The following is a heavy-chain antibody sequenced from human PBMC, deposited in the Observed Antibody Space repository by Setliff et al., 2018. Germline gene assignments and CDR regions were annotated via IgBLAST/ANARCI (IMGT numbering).Heavy chain of an antibody. CDR3: ARDRPPYYYDSSGYYYSAGNFDY. D-gene: IGHD3-22*01. J-gene: IGHJ4*02. CDR1: GYTFTSYA. Sequence: ASVKVSCKASGYTFTSYAISWVRQAPGQGLEWMGRIIPIFGTANYAQKFQGRVTITADKSTSTAYMELSSLRSEDTAVYYCARDRPPYYYDSSGYYYSAGNFDYWGQGTLVTVS. CDR2: IIPIFGTA. V-gene: IGHV1-69*06.